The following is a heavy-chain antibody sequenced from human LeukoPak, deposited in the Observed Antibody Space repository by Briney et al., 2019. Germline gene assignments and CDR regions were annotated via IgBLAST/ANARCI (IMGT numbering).Heavy chain of an antibody. Sequence: PGGSLRLSCAASGFTFSSYAMHWVRQAPGKGPEWVAVISYDGSNKYYADSVKGRFTISRDNSKNTLYLQMNSLRAEDTAVYYCARGGRYFDWLPLDYWGRGTLVTVSS. CDR2: ISYDGSNK. J-gene: IGHJ4*02. V-gene: IGHV3-30-3*01. D-gene: IGHD3-9*01. CDR3: ARGGRYFDWLPLDY. CDR1: GFTFSSYA.